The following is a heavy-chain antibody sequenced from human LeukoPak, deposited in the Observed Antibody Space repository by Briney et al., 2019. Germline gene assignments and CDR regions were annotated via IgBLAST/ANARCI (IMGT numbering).Heavy chain of an antibody. D-gene: IGHD6-13*01. V-gene: IGHV1-69*05. CDR3: ARFSPAGYSSSWIFPAT. J-gene: IGHJ5*02. Sequence: SVKVSCKASGGTFSSCAISWVRQAPGQGLEWMGGIIPIFGTANYAQRFQGRVTITTDESTSTAYMELSSLRSEDTAVYYCARFSPAGYSSSWIFPATWGQGTLVTVSS. CDR1: GGTFSSCA. CDR2: IIPIFGTA.